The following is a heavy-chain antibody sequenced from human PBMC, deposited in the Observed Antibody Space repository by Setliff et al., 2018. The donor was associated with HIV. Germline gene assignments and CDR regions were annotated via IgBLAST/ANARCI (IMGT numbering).Heavy chain of an antibody. D-gene: IGHD1-26*01. J-gene: IGHJ4*02. V-gene: IGHV4-39*07. Sequence: PSETLSLTCTVSGGSISSSRYYWGWIRQPPGMGLEWIGSIYYSGTTYYNPSLESRVTISVDTSKNQFSLKLTSVTAADTAMYFCARDGGDPRYSGTYNYWGQGALVTVSS. CDR3: ARDGGDPRYSGTYNY. CDR2: IYYSGTT. CDR1: GGSISSSRYY.